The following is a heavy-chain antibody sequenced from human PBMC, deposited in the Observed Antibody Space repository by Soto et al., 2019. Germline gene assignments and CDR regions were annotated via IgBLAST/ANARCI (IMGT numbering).Heavy chain of an antibody. J-gene: IGHJ4*02. CDR1: GFTFSNYW. CDR3: ARVGNGEYVFYY. CDR2: INSDGGTT. D-gene: IGHD3-16*01. V-gene: IGHV3-74*01. Sequence: EVQLVESGGGLVQPGGSLRLSCAASGFTFSNYWMHWVRQAPGKGLVWVSRINSDGGTTSYADSVKGRFSISRDNAKNTLYLQMNGRRAEDTAVYYCARVGNGEYVFYYWGQGTLVTVSS.